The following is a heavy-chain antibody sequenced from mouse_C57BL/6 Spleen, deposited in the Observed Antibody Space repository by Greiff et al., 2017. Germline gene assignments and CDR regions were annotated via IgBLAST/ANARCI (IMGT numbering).Heavy chain of an antibody. Sequence: QVQLQQSGAELMKPGASVKLSCKATGYTFTGYWIEWVKQRPGHGLEWIGEILPGSGRTNYNAKFKGKAPFTADTSSTTAYMQHSSLTTEDSAIYYCAGGECYDSNFYWYMDVWGTGTTVTVSS. CDR3: AGGECYDSNFYWYMDV. D-gene: IGHD2-5*01. V-gene: IGHV1-9*01. CDR1: GYTFTGYW. CDR2: ILPGSGRT. J-gene: IGHJ1*03.